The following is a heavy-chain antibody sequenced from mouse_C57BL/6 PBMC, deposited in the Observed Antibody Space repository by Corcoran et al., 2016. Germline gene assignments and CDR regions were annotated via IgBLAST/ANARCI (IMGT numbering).Heavy chain of an antibody. CDR1: GYTYTDYY. CDR3: ARWDTTVPYYFDY. V-gene: IGHV1-26*01. J-gene: IGHJ2*01. D-gene: IGHD1-1*01. CDR2: INPNNGGT. Sequence: EVQLQQSGPELVKPGASVKISCKASGYTYTDYYMNWVKQSHGKSLEWIGDINPNNGGTSYNQKFKGKATLTVDKSSSTAYMELRSLTSEDSAVYYCARWDTTVPYYFDYWGQGTTLTVSS.